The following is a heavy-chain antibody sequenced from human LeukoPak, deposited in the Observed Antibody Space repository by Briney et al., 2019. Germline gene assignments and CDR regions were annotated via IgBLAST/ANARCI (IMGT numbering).Heavy chain of an antibody. CDR3: ATSFDSVDCGGDCYHFDY. J-gene: IGHJ4*02. D-gene: IGHD2-21*01. CDR1: GYTFTSYY. CDR2: INPSGGST. Sequence: ASVKVSCKASGYTFTSYYMHWVRQAPGQGLEWMGIINPSGGSTSYAQKFQGRVTMTEDTSTDTAYMELSSLRSEDTAVYYCATSFDSVDCGGDCYHFDYWGQGTLVTVSS. V-gene: IGHV1-46*01.